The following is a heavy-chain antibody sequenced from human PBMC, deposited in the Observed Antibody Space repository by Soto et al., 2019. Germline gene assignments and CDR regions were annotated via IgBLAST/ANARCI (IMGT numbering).Heavy chain of an antibody. J-gene: IGHJ3*02. Sequence: QLQLQELGPGLVKPSETLSLTCTVSGGSISSNTYYWGWIRQPPGKGLEWIGSIYYSGSTYYNPSLKSRVTISVDTSKNQFSLKLSSVTAADTAVYYCASYRGYSYGNGFDIWGQGTMVTVSS. D-gene: IGHD5-18*01. V-gene: IGHV4-39*01. CDR3: ASYRGYSYGNGFDI. CDR2: IYYSGST. CDR1: GGSISSNTYY.